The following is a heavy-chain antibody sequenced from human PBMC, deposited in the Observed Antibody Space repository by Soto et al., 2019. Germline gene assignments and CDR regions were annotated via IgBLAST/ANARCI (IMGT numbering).Heavy chain of an antibody. Sequence: QVQLVQSGAEVKKPGASVKVSCKASGYTFTAYYMHWVRQAPGQGLEWMGWINRNSGGTYQAQNFQGRVTMSRATSPTTAYMELASVRSDDTDVYYCARGGGRGYNELDPWGHGTLVIVSS. V-gene: IGHV1-2*02. J-gene: IGHJ5*02. CDR3: ARGGGRGYNELDP. CDR2: INRNSGGT. CDR1: GYTFTAYY. D-gene: IGHD5-12*01.